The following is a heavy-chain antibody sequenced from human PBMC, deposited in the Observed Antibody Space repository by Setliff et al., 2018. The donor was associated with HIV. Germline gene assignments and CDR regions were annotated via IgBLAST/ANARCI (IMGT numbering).Heavy chain of an antibody. D-gene: IGHD2-2*03. V-gene: IGHV1-69*13. CDR3: ARDPYGYCTTTTCYVPGY. CDR1: GGTFSSSA. J-gene: IGHJ4*02. CDR2: IIPIFDTA. Sequence: SVKVSCKASGGTFSSSAISWVRQAPGQGLEWMGGIIPIFDTANYAQKFQGRVTITADESTSTAYMELSSLRSEDTAIYYCARDPYGYCTTTTCYVPGYWGQGTLGTVS.